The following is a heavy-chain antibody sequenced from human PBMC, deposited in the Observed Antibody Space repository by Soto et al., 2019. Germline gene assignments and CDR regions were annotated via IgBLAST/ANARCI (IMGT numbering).Heavy chain of an antibody. Sequence: ESLKISCAASGFTFSSYAMSWVRQAPGKGLEWIGEILHSGSTNYNPSLKSRVSISVDTSKNQFSLKLTSVTAADTALYYCARRGGGYFPYYFDYWGQGSLVTVSS. D-gene: IGHD2-21*01. CDR2: ILHSGST. V-gene: IGHV4-34*12. J-gene: IGHJ4*02. CDR3: ARRGGGYFPYYFDY. CDR1: GFTFSSYA.